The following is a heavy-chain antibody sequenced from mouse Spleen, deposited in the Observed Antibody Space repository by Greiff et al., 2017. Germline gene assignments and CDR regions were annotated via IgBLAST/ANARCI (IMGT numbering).Heavy chain of an antibody. CDR1: GYTFTSYW. J-gene: IGHJ3*01. CDR3: ARDGSSRAWFAY. D-gene: IGHD1-1*01. V-gene: IGHV1-64*01. Sequence: QVQLQQPGAELVKPGASVKLSCKASGYTFTSYWMHWVKKRPGQGLEWIGMIHPNSGSTNYNEKFKSKATLTVDKSSSTAYMQLSSLTSEDSAVYYCARDGSSRAWFAYWGQGTLVTVSA. CDR2: IHPNSGST.